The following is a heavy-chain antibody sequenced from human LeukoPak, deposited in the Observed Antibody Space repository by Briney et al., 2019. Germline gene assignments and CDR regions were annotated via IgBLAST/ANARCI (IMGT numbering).Heavy chain of an antibody. V-gene: IGHV4-4*07. CDR2: IYTSGST. CDR3: ARMLWGRGIDY. D-gene: IGHD2-21*01. CDR1: GDSINPYY. Sequence: SETLSLTCTVSGDSINPYYWSWIRQPPGEGLEWIGRIYTSGSTNYNPSLKSRVTISVDTSKNQFSLNLSSVTAADTAVYYCARMLWGRGIDYWGQGTLVTVSS. J-gene: IGHJ4*02.